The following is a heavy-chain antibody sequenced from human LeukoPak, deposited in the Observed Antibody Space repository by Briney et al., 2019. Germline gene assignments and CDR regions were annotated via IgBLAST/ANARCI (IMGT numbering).Heavy chain of an antibody. CDR2: IIPILGIA. CDR1: GGTFSSYA. J-gene: IGHJ4*02. CDR3: AREAGGGTEMATMDFDY. Sequence: SVKVSCKASGGTFSSYAISWVRQAPGQGLEWMGRIIPILGIANYAQRFQGRVTITADKSTSTAYMELSSLRSEDTAVYYCAREAGGGTEMATMDFDYWGQGTLVTVSS. D-gene: IGHD5-24*01. V-gene: IGHV1-69*04.